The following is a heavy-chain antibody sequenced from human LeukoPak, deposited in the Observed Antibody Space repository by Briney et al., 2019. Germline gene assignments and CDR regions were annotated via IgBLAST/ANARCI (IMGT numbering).Heavy chain of an antibody. CDR2: ISTSSSYM. J-gene: IGHJ4*02. D-gene: IGHD6-19*01. CDR3: ARSSYSSGRYPFDY. Sequence: PGGSRTLSCAAAGFTSSSWSMNWVRQAPGKGLEWVSSISTSSSYMYYAVSVRGRFTISRDNAKNSLSLQMNSLRVEDTAVYYCARSSYSSGRYPFDYWGQGTLLTVSS. V-gene: IGHV3-21*01. CDR1: GFTSSSWS.